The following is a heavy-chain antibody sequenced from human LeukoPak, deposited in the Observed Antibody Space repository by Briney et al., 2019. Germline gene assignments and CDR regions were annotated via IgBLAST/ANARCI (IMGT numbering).Heavy chain of an antibody. CDR2: IYYSGST. J-gene: IGHJ5*02. CDR3: ATFPDSSSWGPYS. D-gene: IGHD6-13*01. V-gene: IGHV4-59*01. Sequence: SETLSLTCTVSGGSISSYYWSWIRQPAGKGLEWIGYIYYSGSTNYNPSLKSRVTISVDTSKNQFSLKLSSVTAADTAVYYCATFPDSSSWGPYSWGQGTLVTVSS. CDR1: GGSISSYY.